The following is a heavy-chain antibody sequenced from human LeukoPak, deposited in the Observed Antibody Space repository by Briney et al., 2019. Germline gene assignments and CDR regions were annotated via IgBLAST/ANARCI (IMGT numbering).Heavy chain of an antibody. CDR3: VAFRGVNPPH. Sequence: GGSLRLSCAASGFIFSSYWMHWVRQAPGKGLVWVSRINSDGSSTVYADSVKGRFTISRDNAKNTLYLQMNSLRAEDTAVYYCVAFRGVNPPHWGQGTLVTVSS. D-gene: IGHD3-10*01. J-gene: IGHJ4*02. CDR1: GFIFSSYW. CDR2: INSDGSST. V-gene: IGHV3-74*01.